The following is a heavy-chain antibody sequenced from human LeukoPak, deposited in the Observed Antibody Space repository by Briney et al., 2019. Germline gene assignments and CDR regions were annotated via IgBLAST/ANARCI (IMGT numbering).Heavy chain of an antibody. Sequence: ASVKVSSKASGYTSTDYYLHWVRQAPGQGLEWLGWINPNSGGTNYAQTFQGRVTMTRDTSITAAYLELSRLRSDDTAVYYCARIGYNHYFDYWGQGTLVTVSS. CDR2: INPNSGGT. D-gene: IGHD5-24*01. CDR1: GYTSTDYY. CDR3: ARIGYNHYFDY. V-gene: IGHV1-2*02. J-gene: IGHJ4*02.